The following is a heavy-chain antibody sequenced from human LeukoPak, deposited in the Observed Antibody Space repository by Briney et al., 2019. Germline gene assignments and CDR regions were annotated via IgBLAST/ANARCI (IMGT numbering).Heavy chain of an antibody. Sequence: GGSLRLSCAASGFTFDDYAMHWVRQAPGKGLEWVSGISWNSGSIGYADSVKGRFTISRDNAKNSLYLQMNSLRAEDTALYYCAKDIAGMVDFTGFFDYWGQGTLVTVSS. V-gene: IGHV3-9*01. D-gene: IGHD1-26*01. CDR2: ISWNSGSI. CDR3: AKDIAGMVDFTGFFDY. CDR1: GFTFDDYA. J-gene: IGHJ4*02.